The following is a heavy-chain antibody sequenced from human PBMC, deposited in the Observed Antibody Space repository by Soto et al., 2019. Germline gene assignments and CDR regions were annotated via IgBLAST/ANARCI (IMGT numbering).Heavy chain of an antibody. J-gene: IGHJ4*02. CDR1: GYTFTNYA. CDR3: ARDEDY. V-gene: IGHV1-3*01. Sequence: QVQLVQSGAEVKKPGASVKVSCRASGYTFTNYAFHWVRQAPGQRLEWMGWIHAGNGNTRYSQKFQGRDTITRDTSASTAYMELSSLTAEDTAVYYCARDEDYWGQGTLVTVSS. CDR2: IHAGNGNT.